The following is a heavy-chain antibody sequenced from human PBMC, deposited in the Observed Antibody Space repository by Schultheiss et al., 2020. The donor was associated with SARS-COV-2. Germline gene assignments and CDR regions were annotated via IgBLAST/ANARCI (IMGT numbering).Heavy chain of an antibody. CDR3: ARVGVDIVVVPAAPGALDI. V-gene: IGHV4-34*01. D-gene: IGHD2-2*01. CDR2: INHSGST. Sequence: SETLSLTCAVYGGSFSGYYWSWIRQPPGKGLEWIGEINHSGSTNYNPSLKSRVTISVDTSKNQFSLKLSSVTAADTAGYYCARVGVDIVVVPAAPGALDIGGQGTRVTVSS. J-gene: IGHJ3*02. CDR1: GGSFSGYY.